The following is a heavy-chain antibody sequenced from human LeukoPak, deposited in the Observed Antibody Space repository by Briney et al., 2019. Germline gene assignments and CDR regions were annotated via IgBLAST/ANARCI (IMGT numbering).Heavy chain of an antibody. CDR2: INPNSGGT. J-gene: IGHJ4*02. CDR1: GYTFTGYY. CDR3: ARAPYYYGSGSYSPLDY. D-gene: IGHD3-10*01. V-gene: IGHV1-2*02. Sequence: GASVKVSCKASGYTFTGYYMHWVRQAPGQGPEWMGWINPNSGGTNYAQKFQGRVTMTRDTSISTAYMELSRLRSDDTAVYYCARAPYYYGSGSYSPLDYWGQGTLVTVSS.